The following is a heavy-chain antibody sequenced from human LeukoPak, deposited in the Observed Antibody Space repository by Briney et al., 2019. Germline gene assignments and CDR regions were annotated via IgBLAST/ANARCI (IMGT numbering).Heavy chain of an antibody. D-gene: IGHD2-2*02. J-gene: IGHJ4*02. CDR3: ARIYCSSTSCYMESYY. CDR1: GYSISSGYY. V-gene: IGHV4-38-2*02. CDR2: IYHSGST. Sequence: SETLSLTCTVSGYSISSGYYWGWIRQPPGKGLEWIGSIYHSGSTYYNPSLKSRVTISVDTSKNQFSLKLSSVTAADTAVYYCARIYCSSTSCYMESYYWGQGPLVTVSS.